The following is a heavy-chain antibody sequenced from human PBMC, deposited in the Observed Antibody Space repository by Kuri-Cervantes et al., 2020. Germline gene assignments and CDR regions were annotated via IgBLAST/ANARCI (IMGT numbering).Heavy chain of an antibody. Sequence: GGSLRLSCAASGFTFSNAWMSWVRQAPGKGLEWVAAISGSGSSTYYADSVKGRFTISRDNSRNTLYLQMNNLRAEDTAVYYCARVDGYWGQGTLVTVSS. V-gene: IGHV3-23*01. D-gene: IGHD2-15*01. CDR2: ISGSGSST. CDR1: GFTFSNAW. J-gene: IGHJ4*02. CDR3: ARVDGY.